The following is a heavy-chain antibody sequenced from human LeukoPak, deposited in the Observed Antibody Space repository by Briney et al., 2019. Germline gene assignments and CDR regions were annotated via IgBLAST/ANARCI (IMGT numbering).Heavy chain of an antibody. Sequence: ASVKVSCKASGYTFTSYYMRWVRQAPGQGLEWMGIINPSGGSTSYAQKFQGRVTMTRDTSTSTVYMELSSLRSEDTAAYYCARDPIAAAGKGWFDPWGQGTLVTVSS. CDR1: GYTFTSYY. J-gene: IGHJ5*02. V-gene: IGHV1-46*01. CDR3: ARDPIAAAGKGWFDP. CDR2: INPSGGST. D-gene: IGHD6-13*01.